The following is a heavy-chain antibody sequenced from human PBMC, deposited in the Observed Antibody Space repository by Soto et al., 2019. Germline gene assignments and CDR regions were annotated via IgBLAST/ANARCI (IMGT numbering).Heavy chain of an antibody. CDR1: GGSISSHY. J-gene: IGHJ6*02. Sequence: LSLTCTVSGGSISSHYWSWIRQPPGKGLEWIGYIDYSGNTIYNPSLKSRVTISVDASKNEFSLRLSSVTAADTAVYYCARDTNHSAGRGYFYGMDVWGLGTTVTVSS. CDR3: ARDTNHSAGRGYFYGMDV. CDR2: IDYSGNT. V-gene: IGHV4-59*11. D-gene: IGHD6-13*01.